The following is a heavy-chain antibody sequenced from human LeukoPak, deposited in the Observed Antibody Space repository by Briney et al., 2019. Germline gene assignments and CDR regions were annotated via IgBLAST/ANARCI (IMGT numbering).Heavy chain of an antibody. CDR3: ARVKLKYYYDSSGYFFDY. CDR1: GGSFSGYY. D-gene: IGHD3-22*01. Sequence: SETLSLTCAVYGGSFSGYYWSWIRQPPGKGLEWIGEINHSGSTNYNPSLKSRVTISVDTSKNQFSLKLSSVTAADTAVYYCARVKLKYYYDSSGYFFDYWGQGTLVNVSS. V-gene: IGHV4-34*01. J-gene: IGHJ4*02. CDR2: INHSGST.